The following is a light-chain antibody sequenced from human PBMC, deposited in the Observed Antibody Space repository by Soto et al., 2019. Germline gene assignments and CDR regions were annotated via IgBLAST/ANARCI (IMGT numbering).Light chain of an antibody. J-gene: IGLJ1*01. Sequence: QSALTQPASVSGSPGQSITFSCTGTSSDVGSYDYVSWHKQYQGKAPKLIIYDVNNRPSGVSSRFSGSKSGNTASLTISGLQTEDEADYYCCAYSTSGTHVFGTGTKLTVL. V-gene: IGLV2-14*03. CDR3: CAYSTSGTHV. CDR2: DVN. CDR1: SSDVGSYDY.